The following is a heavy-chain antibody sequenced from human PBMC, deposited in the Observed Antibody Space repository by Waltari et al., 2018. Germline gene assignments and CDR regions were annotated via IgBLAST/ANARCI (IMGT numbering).Heavy chain of an antibody. V-gene: IGHV1-69*12. Sequence: QVQLVQSGAEVKKPGSSVKFSCKASGGHFSTSAIRWVGQAPGQGLEWMGGIIPIFGTANYAQKFQGRVTITADESTSTAYMELSSLRSEDTAVYYCARDSSGWYRGWFDPWGQGTLVTVSS. CDR2: IIPIFGTA. CDR1: GGHFSTSA. CDR3: ARDSSGWYRGWFDP. J-gene: IGHJ5*02. D-gene: IGHD6-19*01.